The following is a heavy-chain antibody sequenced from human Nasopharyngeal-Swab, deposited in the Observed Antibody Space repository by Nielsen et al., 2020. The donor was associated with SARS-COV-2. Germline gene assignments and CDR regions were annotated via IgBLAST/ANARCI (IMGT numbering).Heavy chain of an antibody. CDR3: ARDESGDYLGLPFDY. D-gene: IGHD4-17*01. CDR2: VSYSGTA. V-gene: IGHV4-39*07. J-gene: IGHJ4*02. Sequence: SETLSLTCTVSGASISSSINYWGWIRQSPQKGLEWIGTVSYSGTANYNPSLNSRVTISVDTSKNQFYLKLIAVTAADTAVYYCARDESGDYLGLPFDYWGQGTLVTVSS. CDR1: GASISSSINY.